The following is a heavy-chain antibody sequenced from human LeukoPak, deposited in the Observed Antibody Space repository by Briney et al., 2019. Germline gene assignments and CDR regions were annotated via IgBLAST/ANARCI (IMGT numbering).Heavy chain of an antibody. J-gene: IGHJ4*02. CDR1: GFTVSSNS. CDR3: ARKHYYDSSGFFPPMDY. CDR2: IYSGGST. Sequence: GGSLSLSCAASGFTVSSNSMSWVRQAPGKGLEWVSVIYSGGSTFYADSVKGRFTISRDNSKNTLYLQMNSLRAEDAAVYYCARKHYYDSSGFFPPMDYWGQGTLVTVSS. D-gene: IGHD3-22*01. V-gene: IGHV3-66*01.